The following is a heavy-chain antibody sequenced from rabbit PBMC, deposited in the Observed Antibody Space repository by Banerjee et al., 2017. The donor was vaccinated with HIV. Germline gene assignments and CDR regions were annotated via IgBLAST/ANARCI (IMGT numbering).Heavy chain of an antibody. CDR3: ARRDGGYGFAFTL. CDR2: IETSSGST. D-gene: IGHD6-1*01. J-gene: IGHJ4*01. CDR1: GLDFSSSYW. V-gene: IGHV1S40*01. Sequence: QSLEESGGDLVQPEGSLTLTCKASGLDFSSSYWMCWVRQAPGKGLEWIGCIETSSGSTYYASWAKGRFTITKTSSTTVTLQMTSLTAADTATCFCARRDGGYGFAFTLWGPGTLVTVS.